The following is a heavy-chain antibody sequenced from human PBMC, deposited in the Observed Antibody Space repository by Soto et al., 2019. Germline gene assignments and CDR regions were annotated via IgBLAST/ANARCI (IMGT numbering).Heavy chain of an antibody. J-gene: IGHJ4*02. Sequence: LSLTCTVSGGSISSSSYYWGWIRQPPGKGLEWIGSIYYSGSTYYNPSLKSRVTISVDTSKNQFSLKLSSVTAADTAVYYCARNEALYCSGGSCPPNFDYWGQGTLVTVSS. D-gene: IGHD2-15*01. CDR3: ARNEALYCSGGSCPPNFDY. V-gene: IGHV4-39*01. CDR1: GGSISSSSYY. CDR2: IYYSGST.